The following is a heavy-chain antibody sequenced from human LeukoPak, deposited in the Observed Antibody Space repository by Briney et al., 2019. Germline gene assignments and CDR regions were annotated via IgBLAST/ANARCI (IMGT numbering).Heavy chain of an antibody. CDR3: ARDVASLLY. V-gene: IGHV4-59*01. D-gene: IGHD2-21*01. J-gene: IGHJ4*02. CDR1: GGSISSYY. Sequence: SETLSLTCTVSGGSISSYYWSWIRQPPGKGLEWIGYIYYSGSTNYNPSLKSRVTISVDTSKNQFSLKLSSVTAADTAVYYCARDVASLLYWGQGTLVTVSS. CDR2: IYYSGST.